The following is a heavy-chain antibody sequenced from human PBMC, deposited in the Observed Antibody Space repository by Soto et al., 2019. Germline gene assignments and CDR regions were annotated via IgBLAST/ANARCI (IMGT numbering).Heavy chain of an antibody. Sequence: QVQLVQSGDEVRKPGSSVKVSCKASGYIFVNYGIAWVRQAPGQGLEWMGWISPYSGNTHYASKVQGRLTMTTDTCTSTAYMDLVSLTSDDTGVYYCAMVDNFVTTAPQDVWGPGTTVTVSS. V-gene: IGHV1-18*01. D-gene: IGHD5-12*01. CDR1: GYIFVNYG. J-gene: IGHJ6*02. CDR2: ISPYSGNT. CDR3: AMVDNFVTTAPQDV.